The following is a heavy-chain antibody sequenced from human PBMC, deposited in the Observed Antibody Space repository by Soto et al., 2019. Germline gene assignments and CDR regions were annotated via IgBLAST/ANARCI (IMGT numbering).Heavy chain of an antibody. CDR2: MNPNSGNT. J-gene: IGHJ6*02. Sequence: ASVKVSCKASGYTFTSYDINWVRQATGQGLEWMGWMNPNSGNTGYAQKFQGRVTMTRNTSISTAYMELSSLRSGDTAVYYCARVGRFRAAAGKRDDYYYGMDVWGQGTTVTVSS. CDR1: GYTFTSYD. CDR3: ARVGRFRAAAGKRDDYYYGMDV. V-gene: IGHV1-8*01. D-gene: IGHD6-13*01.